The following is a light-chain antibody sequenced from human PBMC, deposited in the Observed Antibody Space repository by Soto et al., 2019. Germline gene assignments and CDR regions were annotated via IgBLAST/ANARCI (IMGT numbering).Light chain of an antibody. Sequence: QSALTQPASVSGSPGRSITISCTGTSSDVGGYKYVSWYQQRPGKAPQLIIYEVSNRPSGISNRFSGSKSGNTASLTISGLQAEDEADYYCSSYSSSSTLYVFGSGTKVTVL. V-gene: IGLV2-14*01. CDR3: SSYSSSSTLYV. CDR1: SSDVGGYKY. CDR2: EVS. J-gene: IGLJ1*01.